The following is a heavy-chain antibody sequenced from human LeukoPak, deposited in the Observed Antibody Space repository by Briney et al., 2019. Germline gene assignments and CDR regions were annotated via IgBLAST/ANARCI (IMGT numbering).Heavy chain of an antibody. CDR3: TRRAGGNLYDLDN. Sequence: GGSLRLSCVASGFTLSNYVMSWVRQAPGKGLEWVSGVSGGGFDTYYTDSVKGRFTISRDNSKNMVYLQMNSLRAEDTAVYYCTRRAGGNLYDLDNWGQGTLVTVSS. D-gene: IGHD2-8*02. CDR1: GFTLSNYV. V-gene: IGHV3-23*01. CDR2: VSGGGFDT. J-gene: IGHJ4*02.